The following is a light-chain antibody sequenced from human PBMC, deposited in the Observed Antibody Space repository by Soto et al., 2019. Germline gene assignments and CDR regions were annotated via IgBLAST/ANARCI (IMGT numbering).Light chain of an antibody. Sequence: QSALTQPASVSGSPGQSITISCTGTSSDVGGYNHVSWHQQHPGKAPKLMIYDVTDRPSGVSNRFSGSKSSNTASLAIAGLQAEDEADYYCTSYTSTNTLVFGGGTKLTVL. J-gene: IGLJ2*01. CDR2: DVT. CDR3: TSYTSTNTLV. CDR1: SSDVGGYNH. V-gene: IGLV2-14*03.